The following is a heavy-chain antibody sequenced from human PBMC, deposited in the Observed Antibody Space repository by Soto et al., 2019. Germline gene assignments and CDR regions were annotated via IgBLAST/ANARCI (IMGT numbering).Heavy chain of an antibody. Sequence: ASVKVSCKASGYTFTSYAMHWVRQAPGQRLEWMGWINAGNGNTKYSQKFQGRVTITRDTSARTAYMELSSLRSEDTAVYYCARGVRPGDIVATIYYYYYMDVWGKGTTVTVSS. CDR3: ARGVRPGDIVATIYYYYYMDV. D-gene: IGHD5-12*01. CDR2: INAGNGNT. V-gene: IGHV1-3*01. J-gene: IGHJ6*03. CDR1: GYTFTSYA.